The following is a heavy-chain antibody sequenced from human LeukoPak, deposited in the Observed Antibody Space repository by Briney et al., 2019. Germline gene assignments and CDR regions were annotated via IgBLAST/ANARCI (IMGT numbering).Heavy chain of an antibody. D-gene: IGHD3-3*01. CDR2: ISSGGNTI. CDR3: ARDPYSGNYGPYYYYYMDV. V-gene: IGHV3-48*03. CDR1: GFIFSSCE. J-gene: IGHJ6*03. Sequence: GGSLRLSCVASGFIFSSCEMNWVRQAPGKGLEWVSYISSGGNTIYYADSVKGRFTISRDNGKSSLFLQMDSLRAEDTAIYFCARDPYSGNYGPYYYYYMDVWGKGTTVTVSS.